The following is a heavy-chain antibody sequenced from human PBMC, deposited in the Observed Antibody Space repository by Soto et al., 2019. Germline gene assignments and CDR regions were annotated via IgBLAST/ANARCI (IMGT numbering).Heavy chain of an antibody. D-gene: IGHD6-19*01. J-gene: IGHJ5*02. Sequence: PSQTLSLTCAISGDNVSSNSAAWNWIRQSPSRGLEWLGRTYYRSKWYNDYAVSVKSRITINPDTSKNQFSLQLNSVTPEDTAVYYRAREQRQWVDRYWFDPWGQGNLVTVSS. CDR2: TYYRSKWYN. CDR1: GDNVSSNSAA. CDR3: AREQRQWVDRYWFDP. V-gene: IGHV6-1*01.